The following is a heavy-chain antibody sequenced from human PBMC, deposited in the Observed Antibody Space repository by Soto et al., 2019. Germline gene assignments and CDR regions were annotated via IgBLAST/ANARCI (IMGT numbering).Heavy chain of an antibody. J-gene: IGHJ3*02. D-gene: IGHD3-10*01. CDR1: GYTFTSYD. CDR2: MNPNSGNT. CDR3: ARVINYYASGDDAFDI. V-gene: IGHV1-8*01. Sequence: QVQLVQSGAEVKKPGASVKVSCKDSGYTFTSYDINWVRQATGQGLEWMGWMNPNSGNTGYAQKFQGRVTMTRNTSLITAYMAISSLRSAYTAVYYCARVINYYASGDDAFDIWGQGPMVTVSS.